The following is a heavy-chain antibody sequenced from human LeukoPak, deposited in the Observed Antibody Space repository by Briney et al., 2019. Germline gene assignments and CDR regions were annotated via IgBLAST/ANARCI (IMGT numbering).Heavy chain of an antibody. CDR3: ARGGMVRGVIRSYYYMDV. V-gene: IGHV4-34*01. D-gene: IGHD3-10*01. Sequence: SETLSLTCAVYGGSFSGYYWSWIRQPPGKGLEWIGEINHSGSTNYNPSLKSRVTISVDTSKTQFSLKLSSVTAADTAVYYCARGGMVRGVIRSYYYMDVWGKGTTVTVSS. CDR2: INHSGST. CDR1: GGSFSGYY. J-gene: IGHJ6*03.